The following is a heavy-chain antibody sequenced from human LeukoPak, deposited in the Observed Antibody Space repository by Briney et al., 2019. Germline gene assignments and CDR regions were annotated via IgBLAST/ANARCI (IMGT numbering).Heavy chain of an antibody. J-gene: IGHJ4*02. V-gene: IGHV3-23*01. CDR3: AKGGGNYASVGFYPYYFDY. CDR2: IVGSGGST. D-gene: IGHD3-22*01. Sequence: PGGSLRLSCAASGFTFSSYAMSWVRQAPGKGLDWVSVIVGSGGSTYYADSVKGRFTISSDNSKNTLYLQMNSLRAEDTAVYYCAKGGGNYASVGFYPYYFDYWGQGTLVTVSS. CDR1: GFTFSSYA.